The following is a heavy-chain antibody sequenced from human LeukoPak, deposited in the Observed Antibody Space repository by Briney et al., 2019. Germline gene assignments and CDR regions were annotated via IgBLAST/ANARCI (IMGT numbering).Heavy chain of an antibody. CDR3: AIYGSGIWYNWFDP. Sequence: SETLSLTCAVYGGSFSGYYRSWIRQPPGKGLDWIGEINHSGSTNYNPSLKSRVTISVDTSKNQFSLKLSSVTAADTAVYYCAIYGSGIWYNWFDPWGQGTLVTVSS. CDR1: GGSFSGYY. D-gene: IGHD3-10*01. CDR2: INHSGST. J-gene: IGHJ5*02. V-gene: IGHV4-34*01.